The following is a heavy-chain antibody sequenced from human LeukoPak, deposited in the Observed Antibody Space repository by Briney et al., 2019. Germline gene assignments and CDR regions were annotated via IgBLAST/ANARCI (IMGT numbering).Heavy chain of an antibody. V-gene: IGHV3-23*01. D-gene: IGHD3-10*01. CDR2: ISGSGGST. CDR1: GFTFSSYA. J-gene: IGHJ3*02. CDR3: AAWNYYGSGSYIRSGAFDI. Sequence: PGGSLRLSCAASGFTFSSYALSWVRQAPGKGLDWVSAISGSGGSTYYADSVKGRFTISRDNSKNTLYLQMNSLRAEDTAVYYCAAWNYYGSGSYIRSGAFDIWGQGTMVTVSS.